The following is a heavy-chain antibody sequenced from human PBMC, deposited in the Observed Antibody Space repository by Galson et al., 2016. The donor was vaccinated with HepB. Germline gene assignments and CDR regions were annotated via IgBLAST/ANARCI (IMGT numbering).Heavy chain of an antibody. CDR2: IIPKLGTA. V-gene: IGHV1-69*13. CDR3: ARDKEDYVDGGGYNYFDP. D-gene: IGHD4-17*01. J-gene: IGHJ5*02. CDR1: GGNFNIFG. Sequence: SVKVSCKASGGNFNIFGINWVRQAPGQGLEWMGGIIPKLGTAQYPQKFQGRVTITADEATTTAYMDLSSLTSEDSAIYYCARDKEDYVDGGGYNYFDPWGQGTLVTVSS.